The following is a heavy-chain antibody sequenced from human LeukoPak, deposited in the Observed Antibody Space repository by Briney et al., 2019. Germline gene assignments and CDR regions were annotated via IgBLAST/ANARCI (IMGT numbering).Heavy chain of an antibody. J-gene: IGHJ4*02. Sequence: GGSLRLSCAASGFTFSNYWMHWVRQGPGKGLVWVSRLDTGGSDTSYADSVKGRFTISRDNSKNTLYLQMNSLRAEDTAVYYCARERIVTASAGDYWGQGTLVTVPS. D-gene: IGHD6-13*01. CDR2: LDTGGSDT. CDR3: ARERIVTASAGDY. CDR1: GFTFSNYW. V-gene: IGHV3-74*01.